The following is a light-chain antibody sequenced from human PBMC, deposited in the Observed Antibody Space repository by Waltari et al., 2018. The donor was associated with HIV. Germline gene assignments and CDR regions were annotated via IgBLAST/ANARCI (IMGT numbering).Light chain of an antibody. CDR3: HSRDSSGFHVV. CDR1: SLRSYY. CDR2: GRN. J-gene: IGLJ2*01. Sequence: SSDLTQDPSVSVALGQTVRITCQGDSLRSYYASWYQHKPGQAPVVVFFGRNNRPSGIPDQFSGSSSGNTASLTITGAQAEDEADYYCHSRDSSGFHVVFGGGTKVTVL. V-gene: IGLV3-19*01.